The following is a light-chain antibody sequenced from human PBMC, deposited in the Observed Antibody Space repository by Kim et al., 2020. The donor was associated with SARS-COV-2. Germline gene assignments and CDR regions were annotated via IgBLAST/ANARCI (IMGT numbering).Light chain of an antibody. CDR2: KIS. CDR1: QCLVSIEGNSY. CDR3: MQGTHWPPVT. V-gene: IGKV2-30*01. J-gene: IGKJ5*01. Sequence: ASISFKSSQCLVSIEGNSYLHCFHQRPGQSPRRLIYKISNRDSGVPERFSGSGSGTDFTLTISRVEAEDVGVYYCMQGTHWPPVTFCEGTRLEIK.